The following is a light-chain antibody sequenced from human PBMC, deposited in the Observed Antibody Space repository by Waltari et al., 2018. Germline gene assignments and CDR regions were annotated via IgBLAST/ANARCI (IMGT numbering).Light chain of an antibody. CDR3: SSYTNYATVI. V-gene: IGLV2-14*01. J-gene: IGLJ2*01. Sequence: QSALTQPASVSGSPGQSITISCTGTSSDVGYYNYVSWYQQHPGKAPKLMISDVNKRPSGISKRFSGSKSGNTASLTICGLQAEDEADYYCSSYTNYATVIFGGGTKLTVL. CDR1: SSDVGYYNY. CDR2: DVN.